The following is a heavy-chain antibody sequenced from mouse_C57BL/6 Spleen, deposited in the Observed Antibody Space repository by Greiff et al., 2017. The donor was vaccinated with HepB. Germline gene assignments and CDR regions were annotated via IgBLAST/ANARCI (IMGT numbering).Heavy chain of an antibody. CDR3: ATRGDYYGSSPPFAY. CDR1: GYAFSSSW. J-gene: IGHJ3*01. CDR2: IYPGAGDT. D-gene: IGHD1-1*01. V-gene: IGHV1-82*01. Sequence: VQLQQSGPELVKPGASVKISCKASGYAFSSSWMNWVKQRPGKGLEWIGRIYPGAGDTNYNGKFKGKATLTADKSSSTAYMQLSSLTSEDSAVYFCATRGDYYGSSPPFAYWGQGTLVTVSA.